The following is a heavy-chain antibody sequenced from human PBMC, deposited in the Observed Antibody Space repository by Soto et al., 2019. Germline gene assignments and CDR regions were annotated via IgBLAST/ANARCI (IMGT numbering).Heavy chain of an antibody. CDR2: IIPIFGTA. Sequence: QVQLVQSGSEVKKPGSSVKVSFKASGGTFSSYAISCVRQAPGQWLEWMGGIIPIFGTANYAQKCQGRVTITADESTSTAYMELSSLRSEDTAVYYCARYDFWSGTDGVQNFDYWGQGTLVTVSS. CDR1: GGTFSSYA. J-gene: IGHJ4*02. V-gene: IGHV1-69*01. D-gene: IGHD3-3*01. CDR3: ARYDFWSGTDGVQNFDY.